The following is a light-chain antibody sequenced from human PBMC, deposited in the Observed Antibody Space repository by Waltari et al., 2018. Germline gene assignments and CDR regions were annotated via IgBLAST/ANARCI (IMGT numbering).Light chain of an antibody. Sequence: QLVLTQPPSASASLGASVKLTCTLNSGHTRYAIAWHQQQPEKGTRFLMKLDSDGSHPKGDGIPERFSGSSSGAEPYLILSSLQSEDEADYYCQSWDTGINVFGGGTKLTVL. CDR2: LDSDGSH. V-gene: IGLV4-69*01. CDR1: SGHTRYA. J-gene: IGLJ2*01. CDR3: QSWDTGINV.